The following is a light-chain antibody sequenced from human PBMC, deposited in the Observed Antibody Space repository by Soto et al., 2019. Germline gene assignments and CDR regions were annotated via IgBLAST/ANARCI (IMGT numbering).Light chain of an antibody. CDR1: SSNIGAGYD. CDR3: QSYDSSLIGVV. Sequence: QSVLTQPPSVSGAPGQRVTISCTGSSSNIGAGYDVHWYQQLPGTAPKLLIYGNSNRPSGVPDRFSGSKSGTSASLAITGLQAEDEADYDCQSYDSSLIGVVFGGGTKVTVL. V-gene: IGLV1-40*01. CDR2: GNS. J-gene: IGLJ2*01.